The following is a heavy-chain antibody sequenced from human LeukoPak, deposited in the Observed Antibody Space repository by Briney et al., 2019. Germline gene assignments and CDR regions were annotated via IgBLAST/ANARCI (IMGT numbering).Heavy chain of an antibody. CDR3: AKDPFPYSISGRFDP. CDR2: ISWNSGSI. CDR1: GFTFDDYA. V-gene: IGHV3-9*01. J-gene: IGHJ5*02. Sequence: PGRSLRLSCAASGFTFDDYAMHWVRQAPGKGLEWVSGISWNSGSIGYADSVKGRFTISRDNAKNSLYLQMNSLRAEDTALYYCAKDPFPYSISGRFDPWGQGTLVTVSS. D-gene: IGHD6-13*01.